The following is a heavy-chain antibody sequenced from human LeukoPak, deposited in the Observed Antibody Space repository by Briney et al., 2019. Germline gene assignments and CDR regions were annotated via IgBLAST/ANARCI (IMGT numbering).Heavy chain of an antibody. J-gene: IGHJ4*02. D-gene: IGHD5-18*01. CDR2: IYHSGST. CDR1: GYSISSGYY. Sequence: KPSETLSLTCAVPGYSISSGYYWGWIRQPPGKGLEWIGSIYHSGSTYYNPSLKSRVTISVDTSKNQFSLKLSSVTAADTAVYYCAREGGYSYGPPGYWGQGTLVTVSS. CDR3: AREGGYSYGPPGY. V-gene: IGHV4-38-2*02.